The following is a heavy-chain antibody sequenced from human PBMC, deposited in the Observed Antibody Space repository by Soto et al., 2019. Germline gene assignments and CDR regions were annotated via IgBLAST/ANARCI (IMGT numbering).Heavy chain of an antibody. D-gene: IGHD3-3*01. CDR2: ISGSGGST. CDR1: GFTFSSYA. J-gene: IGHJ6*02. Sequence: EVQLLESGGGLVQPGGSLRLSCAASGFTFSSYAMSWVRQAPGKGLEWVSAISGSGGSTYYADSVKGRFTISRDNSKNTLYLQMNSLRAEDTAVYYCAKRRITIFGVVISYYYYGMDVWGQGTTVTVSS. CDR3: AKRRITIFGVVISYYYYGMDV. V-gene: IGHV3-23*01.